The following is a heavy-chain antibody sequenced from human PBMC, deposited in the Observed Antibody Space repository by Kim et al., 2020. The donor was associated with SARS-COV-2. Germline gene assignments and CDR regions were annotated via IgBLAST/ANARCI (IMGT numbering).Heavy chain of an antibody. J-gene: IGHJ5*02. CDR2: ISYDGSNK. V-gene: IGHV3-30*18. D-gene: IGHD6-13*01. CDR1: GFTFSSYG. CDR3: AKALTIAAAGSSWFDP. Sequence: GGSLRLSCAASGFTFSSYGMHWVRQAPGKGLEWVAVISYDGSNKYYADSVKGRFTISRDNSKNTLYLQMNSLRAEDTAVYYCAKALTIAAAGSSWFDPWGQGTLVTVSP.